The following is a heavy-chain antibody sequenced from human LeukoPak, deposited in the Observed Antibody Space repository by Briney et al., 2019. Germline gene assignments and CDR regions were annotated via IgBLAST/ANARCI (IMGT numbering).Heavy chain of an antibody. Sequence: PSETLSLTCTVSGGSISSYYWSWIRQPPGKGLEWIGYIYYSGSTNYNPSLKSRVTISVDTSKNQFSLKLSSVTAADTAVYYCARDGSIAVAGESMDVWGQGTTVTVSS. V-gene: IGHV4-59*01. D-gene: IGHD6-19*01. CDR3: ARDGSIAVAGESMDV. J-gene: IGHJ6*02. CDR1: GGSISSYY. CDR2: IYYSGST.